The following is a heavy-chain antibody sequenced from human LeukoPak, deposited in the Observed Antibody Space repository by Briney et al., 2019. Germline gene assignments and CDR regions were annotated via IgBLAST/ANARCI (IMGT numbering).Heavy chain of an antibody. CDR3: ARGWFGELEPYYFDY. Sequence: PGGSLRLSCAASGFTFSSYAMHWVRQAPGKGLEYVSAISSNGGSTYYANSVKGRFTISRDNSKNTLYLQMGSLRAEDMAVYYCARGWFGELEPYYFDYWGQGTLVTVSS. D-gene: IGHD3-10*01. CDR1: GFTFSSYA. CDR2: ISSNGGST. J-gene: IGHJ4*02. V-gene: IGHV3-64*01.